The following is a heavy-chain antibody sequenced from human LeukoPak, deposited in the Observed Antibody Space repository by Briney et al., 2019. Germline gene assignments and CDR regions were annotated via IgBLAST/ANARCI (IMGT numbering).Heavy chain of an antibody. CDR3: ARGSPDAFDI. CDR1: GGSISNNY. J-gene: IGHJ3*02. V-gene: IGHV4-59*01. Sequence: PSETLSLTCTVSGGSISNNYWSWFRQPPGKGLEWIGYIYYSGSTNYNPSLKSRVTISVDTSKNQFSLKLSSVTAADTAVYYCARGSPDAFDIWGQGTMVTVSS. CDR2: IYYSGST.